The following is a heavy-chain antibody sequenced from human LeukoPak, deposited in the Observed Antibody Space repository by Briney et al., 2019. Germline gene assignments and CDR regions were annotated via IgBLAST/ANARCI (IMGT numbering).Heavy chain of an antibody. D-gene: IGHD4-17*01. CDR2: ISSSGSTI. CDR1: GFTFSDYY. Sequence: GGSLRLSCAASGFTFSDYYMSWIRQAPGKGLEWVSYISSSGSTIYYADSVKGRFTISRDNAKNSLYLQMNSLRAEDTAVYYCARRVDYGDFLNWFDPWGQGTLVTVSS. V-gene: IGHV3-11*01. J-gene: IGHJ5*02. CDR3: ARRVDYGDFLNWFDP.